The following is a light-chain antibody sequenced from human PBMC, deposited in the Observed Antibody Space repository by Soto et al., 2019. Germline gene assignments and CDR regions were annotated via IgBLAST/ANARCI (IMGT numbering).Light chain of an antibody. CDR2: GAS. V-gene: IGKV3-20*01. CDR3: QQYGSSPFT. J-gene: IGKJ2*01. Sequence: ETVLTQSPGTLSLSPGERATLSRRASQSVSSSHLARFQQKPGQAPRLRIYGASSRATGIPDRFSGSGSGTDFTLTISRLEPEDFAVYYCQQYGSSPFTFGQGTKLEIK. CDR1: QSVSSSH.